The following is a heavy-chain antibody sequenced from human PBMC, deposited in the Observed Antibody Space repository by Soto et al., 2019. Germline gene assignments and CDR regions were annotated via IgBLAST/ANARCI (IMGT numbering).Heavy chain of an antibody. CDR1: GFTVSSNY. CDR2: IYSGGST. Sequence: EVQLVETGGGLIQPGGSLRLSCAASGFTVSSNYMSWVRQAPGKGLEWVSVIYSGGSTYYADSVKGRFTISRDNSKNTLYRQMNSLRAEDTAVYYCARGYSGSEILTYFDYWGHGTLVIVSS. CDR3: ARGYSGSEILTYFDY. J-gene: IGHJ4*01. V-gene: IGHV3-53*02. D-gene: IGHD1-26*01.